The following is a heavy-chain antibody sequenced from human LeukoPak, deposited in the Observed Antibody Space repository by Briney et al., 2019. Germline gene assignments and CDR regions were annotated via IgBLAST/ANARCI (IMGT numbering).Heavy chain of an antibody. D-gene: IGHD1-26*01. Sequence: GGSLRLSCAASEFTFGNYAMSWVRQAPGKGLEWVSVISGSGYYSYYADSVKGRFTVSRDNSKTTLYLQMNSLRADDTAVYYCAKGGPTGSNYFDFWGQGTLVTVSS. CDR1: EFTFGNYA. J-gene: IGHJ4*02. CDR2: ISGSGYYS. V-gene: IGHV3-23*01. CDR3: AKGGPTGSNYFDF.